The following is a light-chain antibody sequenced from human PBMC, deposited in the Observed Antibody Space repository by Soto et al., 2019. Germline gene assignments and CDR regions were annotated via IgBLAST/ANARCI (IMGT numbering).Light chain of an antibody. CDR2: GVT. J-gene: IGLJ2*01. V-gene: IGLV2-14*01. CDR3: ISYTTSSTLE. CDR1: SSDIGAYNY. Sequence: QSALTQPASVSGSPGQSITISCTGTSSDIGAYNYVSWYQQHPGKTPKLMIYGVTNRPSGVSNRFSGSKSGSTASLTISGLQAADEGDYYCISYTTSSTLEFGGGTKLTVL.